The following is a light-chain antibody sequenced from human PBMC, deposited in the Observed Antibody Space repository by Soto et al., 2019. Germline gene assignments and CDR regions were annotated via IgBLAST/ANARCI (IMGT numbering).Light chain of an antibody. CDR2: KAS. CDR1: QSVDTC. CDR3: QQFYRYPWT. J-gene: IGKJ1*01. Sequence: DIQMTQSPSTLSASVGDRVTITCRASQSVDTCLAWYQQKPGKAPHLLIYKASRLESGVPSRFSGSGSVTEFTLTISGLQPDDFATYYCQQFYRYPWTFGQGTKVEIK. V-gene: IGKV1-5*03.